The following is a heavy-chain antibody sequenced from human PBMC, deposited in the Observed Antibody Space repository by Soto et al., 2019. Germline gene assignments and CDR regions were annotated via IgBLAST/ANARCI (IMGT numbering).Heavy chain of an antibody. J-gene: IGHJ6*02. CDR3: AQQPIWDYYYGMDV. CDR1: GGSISSGGYY. Sequence: QVQLQESGPGLVKPSQTLSLTCTVSGGSISSGGYYGSWIRQHPGKGLEWIGYIYYSGSTYYNPSLKSRVTISVDTSKNQFSLKLSSVTAADTAVYYCAQQPIWDYYYGMDVWGQGTTVTVSS. D-gene: IGHD6-13*01. V-gene: IGHV4-31*03. CDR2: IYYSGST.